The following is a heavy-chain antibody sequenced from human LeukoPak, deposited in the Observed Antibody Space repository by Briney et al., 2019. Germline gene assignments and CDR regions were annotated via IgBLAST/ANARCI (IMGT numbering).Heavy chain of an antibody. CDR2: IKQDGSEK. Sequence: GGSLRLSCAASGFTFSSYWMSWVRQAPGKGLEWVANIKQDGSEKYYADSVKGRFTFSRDNSKNTLYLQMNSLRPEDTAVYYCAKLGQGGYSYASLPYYFDYWGQGTLVTVSS. D-gene: IGHD5-18*01. CDR3: AKLGQGGYSYASLPYYFDY. V-gene: IGHV3-7*01. CDR1: GFTFSSYW. J-gene: IGHJ4*02.